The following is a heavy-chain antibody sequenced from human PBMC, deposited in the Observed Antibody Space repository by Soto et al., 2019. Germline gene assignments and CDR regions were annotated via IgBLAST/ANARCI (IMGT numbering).Heavy chain of an antibody. V-gene: IGHV1-69*13. CDR1: GGTFYTYT. D-gene: IGHD5-18*01. J-gene: IGHJ4*02. CDR2: ITPIYPTT. CDR3: ARIPRYSFPTSDDLDS. Sequence: ASVKVSCKASGGTFYTYTFSWVRQAPGQGLEWMGSITPIYPTTNYAERFQGRLTITADGSTRTAYMDLTSLTSEETAVYYCARIPRYSFPTSDDLDSWGQGTLVTVS.